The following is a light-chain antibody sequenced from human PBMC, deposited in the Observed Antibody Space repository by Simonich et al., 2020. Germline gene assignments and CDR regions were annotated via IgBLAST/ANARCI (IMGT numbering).Light chain of an antibody. CDR3: SSYTSSSTWV. V-gene: IGLV2-14*01. Sequence: QSALTQPASVSGSPGQSITISCTGTSSDVGGYNYVSWYQQHPGKAPKLMIYDVSKRPAGVSNRFSGSKSGTPAFRTSSGLQAEDEADYYCSSYTSSSTWVFGGGTKLTVL. CDR2: DVS. J-gene: IGLJ3*02. CDR1: SSDVGGYNY.